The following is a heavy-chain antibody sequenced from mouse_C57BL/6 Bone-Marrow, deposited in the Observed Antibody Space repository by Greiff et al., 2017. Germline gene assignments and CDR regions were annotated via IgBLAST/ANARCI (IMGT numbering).Heavy chain of an antibody. V-gene: IGHV5-6*01. CDR3: ATSDV. CDR1: GFTFSSYG. CDR2: ISSGGSCT. Sequence: EVKLVESGGDLVKPGGSLKLSCAASGFTFSSYGMSWVRQTPDKRLEWVATISSGGSCTYYPDSVKGRFTISRDNAKNTLYLQMSSLKSEDTAMYYCATSDVWGTGTTVTVSS. J-gene: IGHJ1*03.